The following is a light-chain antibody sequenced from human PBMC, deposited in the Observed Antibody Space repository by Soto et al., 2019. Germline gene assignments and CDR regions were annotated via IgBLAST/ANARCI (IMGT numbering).Light chain of an antibody. V-gene: IGLV1-40*01. CDR1: SSXIGAGYD. CDR2: SNN. CDR3: QSYDSSLSGSYV. J-gene: IGLJ1*01. Sequence: QSVLTQPPSVSGAPGQRVTISCTGSSSXIGAGYDVHWYQRLPGTAPKVLIYSNNNRPSGVPDRFSGSKSGTSASLAITGLXAEXXXDYXCQSYDSSLSGSYVFGTGTKLTVL.